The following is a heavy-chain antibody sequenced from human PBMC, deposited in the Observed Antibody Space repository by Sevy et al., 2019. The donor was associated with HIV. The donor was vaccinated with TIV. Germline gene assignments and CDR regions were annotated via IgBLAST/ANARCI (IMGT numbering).Heavy chain of an antibody. Sequence: GGSLRLSCAASGFTFTSYWMSWVRQAPGKGLEWLAVIKEDGSEQYYVDSVKGRFTISRDNAKDLVYLQMNSLRVEDTALYYCATGWYMRLEDSWGQGTLVTVS. V-gene: IGHV3-7*01. D-gene: IGHD6-19*01. CDR3: ATGWYMRLEDS. CDR2: IKEDGSEQ. J-gene: IGHJ4*02. CDR1: GFTFTSYW.